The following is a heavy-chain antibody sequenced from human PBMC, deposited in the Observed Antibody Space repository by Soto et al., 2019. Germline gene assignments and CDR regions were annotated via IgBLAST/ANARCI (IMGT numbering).Heavy chain of an antibody. Sequence: PSEPLSLPCAVYGGSFSGCYWRWIRQPPGKGLEWIGEINHSGSTNYNPSLKSRVTISVDTSKNQFSLKLSSVTAADTAVYYCARGASARRFDYWGQGTLVTVSS. CDR3: ARGASARRFDY. CDR2: INHSGST. J-gene: IGHJ4*02. CDR1: GGSFSGCY. V-gene: IGHV4-34*01.